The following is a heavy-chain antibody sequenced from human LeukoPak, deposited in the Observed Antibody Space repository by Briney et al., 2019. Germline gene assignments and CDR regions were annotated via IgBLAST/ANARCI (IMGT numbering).Heavy chain of an antibody. CDR3: ARDRDGSGSWDY. CDR2: IYHSGST. V-gene: IGHV4-30-2*01. CDR1: GGSISSGGYS. J-gene: IGHJ4*02. D-gene: IGHD3-10*01. Sequence: PSQTLSLTCAVSGGSISSGGYSWSWIRQPPGKGLEWIGYIYHSGSTYYNPSLKSRVTISVDRSKNQFSLKLSSVTAADTAVYYCARDRDGSGSWDYWGQGTLVTVSS.